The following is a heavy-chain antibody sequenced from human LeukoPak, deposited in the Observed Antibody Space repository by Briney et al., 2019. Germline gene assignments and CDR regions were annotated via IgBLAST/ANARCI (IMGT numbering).Heavy chain of an antibody. CDR3: ARDGDAYNFDF. CDR1: GFTFSNYW. CDR2: IYRDGSNT. V-gene: IGHV3-74*01. D-gene: IGHD5-24*01. Sequence: GGSLRLSCAASGFTFSNYWMHWVRHGPGKGLVWVSRIYRDGSNTDYADSVKGRFIISRDNVKNTLYLQMNSLRADDTAVYYCARDGDAYNFDFWGQGALVTVSS. J-gene: IGHJ4*02.